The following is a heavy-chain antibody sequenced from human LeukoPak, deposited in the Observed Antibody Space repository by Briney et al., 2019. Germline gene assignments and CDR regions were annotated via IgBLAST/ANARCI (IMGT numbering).Heavy chain of an antibody. CDR3: ARDHDCGDLGGFDP. Sequence: SETLSLTCTVSGGSISSYYWSWIRQPPGKGLEWIGYIYYSGSTNYNPSLKSRVTISVDTSKDQFSLKLSSVTAADTAVYYCARDHDCGDLGGFDPWGQGTLVTVSS. CDR2: IYYSGST. J-gene: IGHJ5*02. D-gene: IGHD4-17*01. V-gene: IGHV4-59*01. CDR1: GGSISSYY.